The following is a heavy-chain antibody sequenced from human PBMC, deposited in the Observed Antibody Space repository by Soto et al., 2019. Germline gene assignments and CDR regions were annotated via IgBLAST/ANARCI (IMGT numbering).Heavy chain of an antibody. J-gene: IGHJ4*02. CDR3: ARTDLKLRGLDY. CDR2: ISGYNGNT. CDR1: GYTFTSYG. D-gene: IGHD1-7*01. Sequence: QVQLVQSGTEVRKPGASVKVSCKASGYTFTSYGINWVRQAPGQGLGWMGWISGYNGNTDYVQRLQDRVTMTTDTSTRTAYMELRNLRSDDSAVYYCARTDLKLRGLDYWGQGTLVTVSS. V-gene: IGHV1-18*01.